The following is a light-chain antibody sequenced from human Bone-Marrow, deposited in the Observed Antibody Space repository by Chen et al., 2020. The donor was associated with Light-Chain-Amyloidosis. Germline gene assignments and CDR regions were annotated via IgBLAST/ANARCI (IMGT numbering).Light chain of an antibody. CDR3: QQCYGSPLT. J-gene: IGKJ4*01. V-gene: IGKV4-1*01. Sequence: DIAMSQSPDSLAVSLCERATLNCKSSQSLLSKNKNYLVGYQQKPGQPPKLLISWASTRESGVPDRFSGSGSGTDFTLTISGLQAEDVAVYYCQQCYGSPLTFGGGTKVEIK. CDR1: QSLLSKNKNY. CDR2: WAS.